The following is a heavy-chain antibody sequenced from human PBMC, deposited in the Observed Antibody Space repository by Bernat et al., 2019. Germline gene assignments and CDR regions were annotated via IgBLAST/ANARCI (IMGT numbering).Heavy chain of an antibody. Sequence: QVQLQESGPGLVKPSETLSLTCTVSGGSISSYYWSWIRQPPGKGLEWLGYIYYSGSTNYNPSLKSRVTISVDTSKNQFSLKLSSVTAADTAVYYCAGGLRTDACDIWGQGTMVTVSS. CDR3: AGGLRTDACDI. D-gene: IGHD4-17*01. V-gene: IGHV4-59*01. J-gene: IGHJ3*02. CDR2: IYYSGST. CDR1: GGSISSYY.